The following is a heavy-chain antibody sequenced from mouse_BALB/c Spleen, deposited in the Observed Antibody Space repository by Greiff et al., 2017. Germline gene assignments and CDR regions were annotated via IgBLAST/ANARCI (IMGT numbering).Heavy chain of an antibody. J-gene: IGHJ2*01. V-gene: IGHV1-63*02. CDR3: ARTDYGSSDY. Sequence: QVQLKESGAELVRPGTSVKISCKASGYTFTNYWLGWVKQRPGHGLEWIGDIYPGGGYTNYNEKFKGKATLTADTSSSTAYMQLSSLTSEDSAVYFCARTDYGSSDYWGQGTTLTVSS. D-gene: IGHD1-1*01. CDR1: GYTFTNYW. CDR2: IYPGGGYT.